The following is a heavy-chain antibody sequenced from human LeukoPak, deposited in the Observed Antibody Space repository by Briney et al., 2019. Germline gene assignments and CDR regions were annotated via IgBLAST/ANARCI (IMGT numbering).Heavy chain of an antibody. V-gene: IGHV4-30-4*08. CDR2: IYYSGST. CDR3: ARGGATLTGLATVTTPGFDY. Sequence: SQTLSLTCTVSGGSISSGDYYWSWIRQPPGKGLEWIGYIYYSGSTYYNPSLKSRVTISVDTSKNQFSLKLSSVTAADTAVYYCARGGATLTGLATVTTPGFDYWGQGTLVTVSS. J-gene: IGHJ4*02. CDR1: GGSISSGDYY. D-gene: IGHD4-17*01.